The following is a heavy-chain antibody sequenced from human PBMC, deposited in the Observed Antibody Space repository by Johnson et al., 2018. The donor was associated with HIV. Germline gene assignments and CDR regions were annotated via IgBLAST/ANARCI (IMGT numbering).Heavy chain of an antibody. CDR2: IYSGGKT. CDR1: GFTVSSNY. D-gene: IGHD6-19*01. V-gene: IGHV3-66*01. CDR3: VSSGCQRCAFDI. J-gene: IGHJ3*02. Sequence: VQLVESGGDLVQPGGSLRLSCAASGFTVSSNYMSWVRQAPGKGLEWVSVIYSGGKTYYADSVKGRFTISRDNSKNTLYLQMNSLKAEDTAVYYCVSSGCQRCAFDIWPRDNGHRLF.